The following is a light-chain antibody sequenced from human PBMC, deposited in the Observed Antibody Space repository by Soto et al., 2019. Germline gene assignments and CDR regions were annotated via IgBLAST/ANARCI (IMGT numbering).Light chain of an antibody. Sequence: QSVLTQPASVSDSPGKSISISCTGTSSDVGGSNFGSWYQHHPGKPPKRIIYDVANRPSGVSNRFSGSKSGSTASLIISRHQTEDEADYYCFSYTSTTTYVVGTSTKVTVL. CDR3: FSYTSTTTYV. CDR2: DVA. V-gene: IGLV2-14*01. J-gene: IGLJ1*01. CDR1: SSDVGGSNF.